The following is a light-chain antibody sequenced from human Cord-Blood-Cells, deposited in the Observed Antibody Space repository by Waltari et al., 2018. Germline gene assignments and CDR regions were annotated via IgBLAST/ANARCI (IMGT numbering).Light chain of an antibody. CDR2: GAS. CDR1: QSVSSN. CDR3: QQYNNWPPYT. V-gene: IGKV3-15*01. J-gene: IGKJ2*01. Sequence: EIVMTQSPATLSVSPGERATLSCRASQSVSSNLAWYQQKPGQAPRPLIYGASTRATGIPARFSGSVSGTEFTLTISSLQSEDFAVYDCQQYNNWPPYTFGQGTKLEIK.